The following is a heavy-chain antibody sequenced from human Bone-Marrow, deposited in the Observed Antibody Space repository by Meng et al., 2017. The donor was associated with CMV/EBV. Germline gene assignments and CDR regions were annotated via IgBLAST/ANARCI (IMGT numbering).Heavy chain of an antibody. CDR3: AKDERVVRGVFDY. J-gene: IGHJ4*02. CDR1: GFTFSSYA. CDR2: ISGSGGST. V-gene: IGHV3-23*01. D-gene: IGHD3-10*01. Sequence: CAASGFTFSSYAMSWVRQAPGKGREWVSAISGSGGSTYYADSVKGRFTISRDNSKNTLYLQMNSLRAEDTAVYYCAKDERVVRGVFDYWGQGTLVTVSS.